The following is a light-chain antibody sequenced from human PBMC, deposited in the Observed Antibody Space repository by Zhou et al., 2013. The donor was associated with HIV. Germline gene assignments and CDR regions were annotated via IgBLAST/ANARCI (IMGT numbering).Light chain of an antibody. V-gene: IGKV1-5*03. J-gene: IGKJ2*01. CDR2: KAS. CDR3: QQYYSYSYT. Sequence: DIQMTHVSFPPLSASVEDRVTITCRASQSIGSWLAWYQQKPGKAPKLLIYKASTLESGVPSRFSGGGSGTEFTLTISSLQSDDFATYYCQQYYSYSYTFGQGTKLEIK. CDR1: QSIGSW.